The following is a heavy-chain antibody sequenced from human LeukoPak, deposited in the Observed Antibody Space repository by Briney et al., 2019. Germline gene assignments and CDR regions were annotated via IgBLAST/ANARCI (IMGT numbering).Heavy chain of an antibody. CDR1: GYTFTGYY. J-gene: IGHJ3*02. D-gene: IGHD1-26*01. CDR2: INANSGGT. Sequence: ASVKVSCKASGYTFTGYYMHWVRQAPGQGLEGMGWINANSGGTNYAQKFQGRVTMTRDTSISTVYMQLSRLISDDTAVYYCTRDWGPNSGNFHYDGFDIWGQGTMVTVSS. CDR3: TRDWGPNSGNFHYDGFDI. V-gene: IGHV1-2*02.